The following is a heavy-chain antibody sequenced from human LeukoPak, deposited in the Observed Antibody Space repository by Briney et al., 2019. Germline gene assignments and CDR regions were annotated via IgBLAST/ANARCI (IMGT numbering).Heavy chain of an antibody. J-gene: IGHJ4*02. V-gene: IGHV4-31*03. CDR2: IYYSGSI. CDR1: GGSISSGGYY. Sequence: SETLSLTCTVSGGSISSGGYYWSWIRQHPGKGLEWIGYIYYSGSIYYNPSLKSRVTISVDTSKNQFSLKLSSVTAADTAVYYCARGPPGYDILTGYVDYWGQGTLVTVSS. D-gene: IGHD3-9*01. CDR3: ARGPPGYDILTGYVDY.